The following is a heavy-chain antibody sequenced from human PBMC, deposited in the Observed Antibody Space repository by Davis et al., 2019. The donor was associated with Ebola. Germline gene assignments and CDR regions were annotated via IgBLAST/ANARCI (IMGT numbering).Heavy chain of an antibody. V-gene: IGHV3-9*02. CDR1: GITSDAYP. CDR2: TSWNSGSI. J-gene: IGHJ4*02. CDR3: ASGKLADY. D-gene: IGHD6-19*01. Sequence: SLRLSCAASGITSDAYPMHWVRQAPGQGLEWVSGTSWNSGSIGYSDSVKGRFTISRDNAKNSLYLQMNCLRAEDTALYYCASGKLADYWGQGTLVTVSS.